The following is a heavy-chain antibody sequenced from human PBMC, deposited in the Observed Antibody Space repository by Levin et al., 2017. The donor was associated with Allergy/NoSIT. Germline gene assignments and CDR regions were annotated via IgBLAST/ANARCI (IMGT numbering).Heavy chain of an antibody. Sequence: PGGSLRLSCAASGFTFSSYDMSWVRQAPGKGLEWVSAVSKSGGSTYYGDSVKGRFTISRENSKNTLYLQMESLRAEDTAVYYCAKLAPHYYDSPIDYWGQGTLVTVSS. CDR2: VSKSGGST. J-gene: IGHJ4*02. CDR3: AKLAPHYYDSPIDY. V-gene: IGHV3-23*01. CDR1: GFTFSSYD. D-gene: IGHD3-22*01.